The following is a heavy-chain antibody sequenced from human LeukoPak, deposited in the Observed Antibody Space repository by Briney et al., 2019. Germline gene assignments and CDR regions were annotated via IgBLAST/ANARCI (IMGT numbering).Heavy chain of an antibody. J-gene: IGHJ4*02. Sequence: ASVKVSCKVSGYTLTELSMHWVRQAPAKGLEWMGGFDPEDGETIYAQKYQGRATMTEDIYTDTAYMELSSLRSEDTAVYYCATLRKSGRWYGSGSYRFDYWGRGTLVTVSS. CDR3: ATLRKSGRWYGSGSYRFDY. CDR1: GYTLTELS. D-gene: IGHD3-10*01. CDR2: FDPEDGET. V-gene: IGHV1-24*01.